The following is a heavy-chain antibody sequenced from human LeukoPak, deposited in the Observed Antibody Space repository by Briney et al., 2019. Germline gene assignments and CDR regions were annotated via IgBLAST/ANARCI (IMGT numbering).Heavy chain of an antibody. J-gene: IGHJ3*02. V-gene: IGHV3-21*01. Sequence: GGSLRLSCAASGFTFSSYSMNWVRQAPGKGLEWVSSISSSSYIYYADSVKGRFTISRDNAKNSLYPQMNSLRAEDTAVYYCARDDGYSSGYAFDIWGQGTMVTVSS. D-gene: IGHD6-19*01. CDR1: GFTFSSYS. CDR2: ISSSSYI. CDR3: ARDDGYSSGYAFDI.